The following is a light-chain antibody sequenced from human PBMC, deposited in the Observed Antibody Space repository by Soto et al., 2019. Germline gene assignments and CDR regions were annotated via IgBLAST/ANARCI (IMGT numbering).Light chain of an antibody. V-gene: IGKV1-5*03. CDR1: QSITNW. J-gene: IGKJ1*01. Sequence: DIQMTQSPFTLSASVGDRVTITCRASQSITNWLAWYQQKPGKVPKLLIYRASSLKDGVPSRFSGSASGTEFTLTISSLQPDDFATYYCQQYNNYPWTFGQGTKVEV. CDR3: QQYNNYPWT. CDR2: RAS.